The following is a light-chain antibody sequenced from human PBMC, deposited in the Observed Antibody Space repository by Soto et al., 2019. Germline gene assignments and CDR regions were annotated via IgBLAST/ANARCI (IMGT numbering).Light chain of an antibody. CDR2: KAS. V-gene: IGKV1-33*01. CDR3: QQYSNLIT. CDR1: QNVGDR. Sequence: DIQMTQSPSSVSASVGDSLTITCRASQNVGDRLAWYQQKLGKAPQLLIQKASILETGVPSRFSGSGSGTYFSFTISSLQPEDFATYYCQQYSNLITFGQGTRLEIK. J-gene: IGKJ5*01.